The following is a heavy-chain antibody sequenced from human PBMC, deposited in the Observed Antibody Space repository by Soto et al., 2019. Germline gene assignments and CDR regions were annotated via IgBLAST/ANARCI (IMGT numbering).Heavy chain of an antibody. Sequence: ASVKVSCKASGYTFTDYILHWVRQAPGQRLECMGWINAGSGDTKYSQKSQDRVTFTRDTSASTAYMELSSLRSEDTSVYYCARVGAGIDGSQHWGQGTLVTVSS. CDR1: GYTFTDYI. V-gene: IGHV1-3*01. J-gene: IGHJ1*01. CDR3: ARVGAGIDGSQH. D-gene: IGHD1-26*01. CDR2: INAGSGDT.